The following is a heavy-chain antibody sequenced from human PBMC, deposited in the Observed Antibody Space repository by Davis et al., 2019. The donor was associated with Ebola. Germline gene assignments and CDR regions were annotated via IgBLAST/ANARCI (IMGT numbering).Heavy chain of an antibody. V-gene: IGHV3-33*01. CDR1: GFTSTTYG. CDR2: IWYEGSNK. J-gene: IGHJ6*04. D-gene: IGHD3-10*01. CDR3: ARGALLWFGESRTEYYYYYGMDV. Sequence: PGGSLRLSCAASGFTSTTYGMHWVRQAPGKGLEWVAVIWYEGSNKYYADSVTGRFTISRDNSKNTLYLQMNSLRAEDTAVYYCARGALLWFGESRTEYYYYYGMDVWGKGTTVTVSS.